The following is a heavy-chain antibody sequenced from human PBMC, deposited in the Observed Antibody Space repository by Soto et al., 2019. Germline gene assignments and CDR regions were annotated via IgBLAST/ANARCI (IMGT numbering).Heavy chain of an antibody. CDR2: VYYTGDT. D-gene: IGHD4-17*01. CDR3: VRQGIDYLHGLVDV. Sequence: QVQLQQSGPRLVKPSETLSLTCTVSSGPDRSHNWGWIRQPPGRGLEWIGYVYYTGDTAYNPSLRGPVHTTADPATNNLSLTPTPWAGADTAGYYCVRQGIDYLHGLVDVWGQGTTVSVSS. CDR1: SGPDRSHN. J-gene: IGHJ6*02. V-gene: IGHV4-59*08.